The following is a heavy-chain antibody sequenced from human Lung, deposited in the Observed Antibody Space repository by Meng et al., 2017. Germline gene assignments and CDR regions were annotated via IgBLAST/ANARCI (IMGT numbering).Heavy chain of an antibody. CDR1: GGSFSDYY. CDR3: ARGPTTMAHDFDY. V-gene: IGHV4-34*01. CDR2: INHSGST. D-gene: IGHD4-11*01. Sequence: QVRPQQWGVGLLRPSETLSLTCVVSGGSFSDYYWSWIRQPPGKGLEWIGEINHSGSTNYNPSLESRATISVDTSQNNLSLKLSSVTAADSAVYYCARGPTTMAHDFDYWGQGTLVTVS. J-gene: IGHJ4*02.